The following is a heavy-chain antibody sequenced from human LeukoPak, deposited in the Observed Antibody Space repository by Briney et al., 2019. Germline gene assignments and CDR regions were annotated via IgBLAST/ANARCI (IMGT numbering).Heavy chain of an antibody. V-gene: IGHV3-33*08. J-gene: IGHJ6*02. CDR3: ARVGCTGGSCKPYYYYGMDV. CDR2: IWYVGSNK. CDR1: GFTFSSYG. D-gene: IGHD2-15*01. Sequence: GGSLRLSCAASGFTFSSYGMNWVRQAPGKGLEWVAVIWYVGSNKYYADSVKGRFAISRDNSKNTLYLQTNSLRVEDTAVYYCARVGCTGGSCKPYYYYGMDVWGQGTTVTVSS.